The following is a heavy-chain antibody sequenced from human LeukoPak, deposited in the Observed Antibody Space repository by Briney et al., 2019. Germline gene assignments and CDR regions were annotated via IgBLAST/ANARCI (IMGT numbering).Heavy chain of an antibody. J-gene: IGHJ4*02. V-gene: IGHV4-4*07. CDR2: IYTSGST. CDR3: ARDHDSWRSDY. CDR1: GGSISSYY. Sequence: SETLSLTCAVYGGSISSYYWSWIRQPAGKGLEWIGRIYTSGSTNYNPSLKSRVTMSVDTSKNQFSLKLSSVTAADTAVYYCARDHDSWRSDYWGQGTLVTVSS. D-gene: IGHD6-13*01.